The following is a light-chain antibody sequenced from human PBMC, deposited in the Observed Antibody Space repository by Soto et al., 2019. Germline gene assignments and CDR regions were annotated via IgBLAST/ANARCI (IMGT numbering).Light chain of an antibody. CDR3: AAWDDRLGGLYV. V-gene: IGLV1-44*01. Sequence: QSVMTQPPSVSAAPGQKVTISCSGSSSNIGGNSVSWYQQLPGTAPKLLIYNYNQRPSGVPDRFSGSRSGTSASLAIIGLQSEDEADYYCAAWDDRLGGLYVFGTGTKLTVL. CDR2: NYN. J-gene: IGLJ1*01. CDR1: SSNIGGNS.